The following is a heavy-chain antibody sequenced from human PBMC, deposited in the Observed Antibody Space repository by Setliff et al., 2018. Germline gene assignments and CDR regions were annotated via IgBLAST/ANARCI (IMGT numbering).Heavy chain of an antibody. V-gene: IGHV1-69*05. CDR1: GGTFSSYG. J-gene: IGHJ5*02. Sequence: SVKVSCKASGGTFSSYGISWVRQAPGQGLEWMGGTIPIFGSTNYAQKFQDRVTIITDESTSTAYMELRSLRTEDTAVYYCARAETWAVAGIFWFDPWGQGTLVTVSS. D-gene: IGHD6-19*01. CDR2: TIPIFGST. CDR3: ARAETWAVAGIFWFDP.